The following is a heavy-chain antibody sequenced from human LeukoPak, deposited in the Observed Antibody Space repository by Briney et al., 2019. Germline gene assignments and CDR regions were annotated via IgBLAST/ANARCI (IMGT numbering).Heavy chain of an antibody. V-gene: IGHV3-11*06. CDR1: GXTFSDYY. CDR2: ISSSSYYT. Sequence: GGSLRLSCAASGXTFSDYYMTWIRQAPGKGLERVSTISSSSYYTSYADSVKGRFTISRDNAWNSLYLQMNSLRAEDTAVYYCARGSRDSSSYYWGQGTLVTVSS. D-gene: IGHD6-6*01. CDR3: ARGSRDSSSYY. J-gene: IGHJ4*02.